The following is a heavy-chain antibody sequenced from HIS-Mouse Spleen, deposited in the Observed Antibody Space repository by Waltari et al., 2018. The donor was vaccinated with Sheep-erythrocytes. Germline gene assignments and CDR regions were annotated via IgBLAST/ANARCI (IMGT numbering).Heavy chain of an antibody. CDR3: ARGAFDI. J-gene: IGHJ3*02. CDR1: GFTFSSYA. CDR2: ISYDGSNK. V-gene: IGHV3-30-3*01. Sequence: QVQLVESGGGVVQPGRSLRLSCAASGFTFSSYALHWVRQAPGKGLECVAVISYDGSNKYYADSVKGRFTISRDNSKNTLYLQMNSLRAEDTAVYYCARGAFDIWGQGTMVTVSS.